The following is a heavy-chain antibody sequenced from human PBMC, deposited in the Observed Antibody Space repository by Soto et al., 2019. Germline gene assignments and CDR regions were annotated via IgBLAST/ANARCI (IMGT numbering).Heavy chain of an antibody. D-gene: IGHD6-13*01. CDR1: GFTFSSYG. V-gene: IGHV3-30*18. CDR3: AKGLAAARPIDY. J-gene: IGHJ4*02. CDR2: ISYDGSNK. Sequence: PGGSLRLSCAASGFTFSSYGMHWVRQAPGKGLEWVAVISYDGSNKYYADSVKGRFTISRDNSKNTLYLQMNSPRAEDTAVYYCAKGLAAARPIDYWGQGTLVTVSS.